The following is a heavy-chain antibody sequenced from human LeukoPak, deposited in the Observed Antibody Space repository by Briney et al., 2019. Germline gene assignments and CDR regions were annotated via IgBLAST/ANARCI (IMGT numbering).Heavy chain of an antibody. CDR2: IKQDGSEK. Sequence: GGSLRLSWAAPGFTFSSYWMSWVRQAPGKGLEWVANIKQDGSEKYYVDSVKGRFTISRDNAKNSLYLQMNSLRAEDTAVYYCAREGYSSGEYDYWGQGTLVTVSS. CDR1: GFTFSSYW. D-gene: IGHD6-25*01. V-gene: IGHV3-7*01. CDR3: AREGYSSGEYDY. J-gene: IGHJ4*02.